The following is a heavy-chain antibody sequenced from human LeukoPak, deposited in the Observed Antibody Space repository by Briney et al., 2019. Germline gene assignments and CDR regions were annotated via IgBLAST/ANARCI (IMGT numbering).Heavy chain of an antibody. CDR3: ASPYYYGSGSYYNDGY. Sequence: SETLSLTCAVYGGSFSGYYWSWIRQPPGKGLEWIGEINHSGSTNYNPSLKSRVTISVDTSKNQFSLKLSSVTAADTAVYYCASPYYYGSGSYYNDGYWGQGTLATVSS. CDR2: INHSGST. D-gene: IGHD3-10*01. V-gene: IGHV4-34*01. CDR1: GGSFSGYY. J-gene: IGHJ4*02.